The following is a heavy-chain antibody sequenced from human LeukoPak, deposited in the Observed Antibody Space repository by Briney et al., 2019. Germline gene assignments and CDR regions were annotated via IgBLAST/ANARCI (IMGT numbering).Heavy chain of an antibody. Sequence: PSETLSLTCAVSGGSISSSSYFWAWIRQPPGKGLEWIGSIHYSGSTYYNPSLQSRVTISIDTSKNQFSLKLSSVTAADTAVYYCARGGGELLGFDYWGQGTLVTVSS. D-gene: IGHD1-26*01. CDR1: GGSISSSSYF. CDR2: IHYSGST. V-gene: IGHV4-39*07. CDR3: ARGGGELLGFDY. J-gene: IGHJ4*02.